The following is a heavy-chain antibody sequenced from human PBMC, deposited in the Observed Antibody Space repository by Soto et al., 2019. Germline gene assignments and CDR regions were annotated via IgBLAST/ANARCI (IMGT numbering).Heavy chain of an antibody. D-gene: IGHD4-17*01. CDR1: GFTFSSYS. J-gene: IGHJ4*02. CDR3: ARDGPMTTVTTVDY. V-gene: IGHV3-21*01. Sequence: EVQLVESGGGLVKPGGSLRLSCAASGFTFSSYSMNWVRQAPGKGLEWVSSISSSSSYIYYADSVKGRFTISRDNAKNSLYLQTNSLRAEDTAVYYCARDGPMTTVTTVDYWGQGTLVTVSS. CDR2: ISSSSSYI.